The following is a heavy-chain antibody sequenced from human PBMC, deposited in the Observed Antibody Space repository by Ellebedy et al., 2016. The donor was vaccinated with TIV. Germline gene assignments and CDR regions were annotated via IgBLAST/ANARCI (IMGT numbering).Heavy chain of an antibody. J-gene: IGHJ4*02. CDR1: GGSVSSGSYY. D-gene: IGHD2-15*01. CDR3: ARRIGLSYYFDY. Sequence: MPSETLSLTCTVSGGSVSSGSYYWSWIRQPPGKGLEWIGYIYSSGSTGYNPSLKSRVTISVDKSKNQVSLKLTSVTAADTAVYYCARRIGLSYYFDYWGQGTLVTVSS. CDR2: IYSSGST. V-gene: IGHV4-61*01.